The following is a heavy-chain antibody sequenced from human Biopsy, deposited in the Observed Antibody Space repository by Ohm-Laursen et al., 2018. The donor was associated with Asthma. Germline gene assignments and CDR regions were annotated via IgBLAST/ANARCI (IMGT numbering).Heavy chain of an antibody. Sequence: SLRLSCAASGFSFNSYGMHWVRQAPGKGLEWVAVMSFDGRQTYYADSVKGRFTVSRDNSKNTLYLQMNSLRAEDTAVYYCAKERYYDFWSGYPIWGQGTMVTVSS. CDR3: AKERYYDFWSGYPI. D-gene: IGHD3-3*01. J-gene: IGHJ3*02. CDR2: MSFDGRQT. CDR1: GFSFNSYG. V-gene: IGHV3-30*18.